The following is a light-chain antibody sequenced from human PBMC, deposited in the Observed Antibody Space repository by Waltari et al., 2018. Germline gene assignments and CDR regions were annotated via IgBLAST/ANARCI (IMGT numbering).Light chain of an antibody. Sequence: DNVLIQSPSSLSASVGDRVTITCRASQSISSYLNWYQQKPGKAPKLLIYAASSLQSGVPSRFSGSGSGTDFTLTISSLQPEDFATYYCQQSYSTPTFGGGTKVEIK. CDR2: AAS. CDR1: QSISSY. CDR3: QQSYSTPT. J-gene: IGKJ4*01. V-gene: IGKV1-39*01.